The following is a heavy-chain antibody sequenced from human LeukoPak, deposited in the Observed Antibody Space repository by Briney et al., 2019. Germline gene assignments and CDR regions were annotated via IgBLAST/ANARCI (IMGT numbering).Heavy chain of an antibody. J-gene: IGHJ4*02. Sequence: ASVKVSCTASGYTFTGYYMHWVRQAPGQGLEWMGIINPSGGSTSYAQKFQGRVTMTRDTSTSTVYMELSSLRSEDTAVYYCAREHVDTAMATLFDYWGQGTLVTVSS. CDR1: GYTFTGYY. CDR3: AREHVDTAMATLFDY. D-gene: IGHD5-18*01. CDR2: INPSGGST. V-gene: IGHV1-46*01.